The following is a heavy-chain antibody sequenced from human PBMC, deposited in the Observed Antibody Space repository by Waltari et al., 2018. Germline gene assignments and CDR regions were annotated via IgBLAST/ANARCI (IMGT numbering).Heavy chain of an antibody. CDR1: DYSINSRHY. D-gene: IGHD6-13*01. CDR2: IYHTGST. CDR3: ARDPSQNSSIFYFDI. Sequence: QVQLQESGPGLVKPSERLSLTCIVSDYSINSRHYWLWIRQPPGKRLEWIASIYHTGSTYSYPSLNSRVTISVDKSKTLFSLGLTSVSASDTAIYYCARDPSQNSSIFYFDIWGQGTTVTVSS. V-gene: IGHV4-38-2*02. J-gene: IGHJ3*02.